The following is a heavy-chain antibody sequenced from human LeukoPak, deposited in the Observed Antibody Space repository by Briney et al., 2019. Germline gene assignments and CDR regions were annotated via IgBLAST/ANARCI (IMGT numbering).Heavy chain of an antibody. CDR2: LYTSGST. Sequence: KSSEPLSLTCTVSGGSISSGSYFWSWIRQPAGKGLEWIERLYTSGSTYYNPSNKSRVTISLDTSQNQFSLKLRSVTAADTAVYYCATARADYGDYNSYYYMDVWGKGTTVTVSS. V-gene: IGHV4-61*02. CDR1: GGSISSGSYF. D-gene: IGHD4-17*01. CDR3: ATARADYGDYNSYYYMDV. J-gene: IGHJ6*03.